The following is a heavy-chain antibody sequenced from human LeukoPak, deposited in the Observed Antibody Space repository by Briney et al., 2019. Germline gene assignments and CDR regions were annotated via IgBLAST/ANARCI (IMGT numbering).Heavy chain of an antibody. J-gene: IGHJ4*02. CDR3: ARGRVPGSGSYY. CDR1: SGSFSGYQ. Sequence: SETLSLTCAVYSGSFSGYQWSWIRQPPGRGLEWIGDINHSGDTNYSPFLRSRVTISVDTSKNQFSLKLNSVTAADTAVYYCARGRVPGSGSYYWGQGSLVTVSS. D-gene: IGHD3-10*01. CDR2: INHSGDT. V-gene: IGHV4-34*01.